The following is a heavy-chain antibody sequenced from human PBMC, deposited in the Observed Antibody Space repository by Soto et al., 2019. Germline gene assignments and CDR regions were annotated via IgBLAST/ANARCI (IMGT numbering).Heavy chain of an antibody. D-gene: IGHD2-2*01. CDR2: ISGSGGDT. J-gene: IGHJ4*02. CDR3: AKDAGRGGGSAFDC. CDR1: GFIFSNYA. Sequence: EVQLLDSGGGLVQPGGSLRLSCAASGFIFSNYAMSWVRQAPGKGLEWVSAISGSGGDTFYVGSVKGRFTISRDNSKSTLSLQMNSRRAEDTATYYWAKDAGRGGGSAFDCWGQGTLVTVSS. V-gene: IGHV3-23*01.